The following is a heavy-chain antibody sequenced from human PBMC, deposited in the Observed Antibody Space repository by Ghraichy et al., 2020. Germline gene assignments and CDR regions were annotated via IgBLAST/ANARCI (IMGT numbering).Heavy chain of an antibody. CDR2: IFYTGST. Sequence: TLSLTCTVSSGSISSSSYFWAWIRQPPGRGLEWIGSIFYTGSTYYNPSLKSRVTISVDTSKNQFSLKLSSVTAADTAVYYCARHLHLLQLVDPLYYFHYWGQGTPVTVSS. D-gene: IGHD1-1*01. CDR1: SGSISSSSYF. CDR3: ARHLHLLQLVDPLYYFHY. V-gene: IGHV4-39*01. J-gene: IGHJ4*02.